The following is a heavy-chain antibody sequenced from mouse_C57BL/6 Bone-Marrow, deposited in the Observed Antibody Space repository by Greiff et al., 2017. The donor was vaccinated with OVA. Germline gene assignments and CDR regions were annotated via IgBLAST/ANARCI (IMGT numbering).Heavy chain of an antibody. CDR3: TNYGSSYDWYFDV. J-gene: IGHJ1*03. CDR2: IRNKANNHAT. V-gene: IGHV6-6*01. CDR1: GFTFSDAW. Sequence: EVMLVESGGGLVQPGGSMKLSCAASGFTFSDAWMDWVRQSPEKGLEWVAEIRNKANNHATYYAESVKGRFTISRDDSKSSVYLQMNSLRAEDTGIYYCTNYGSSYDWYFDVWGTGTTVTVSS. D-gene: IGHD1-1*01.